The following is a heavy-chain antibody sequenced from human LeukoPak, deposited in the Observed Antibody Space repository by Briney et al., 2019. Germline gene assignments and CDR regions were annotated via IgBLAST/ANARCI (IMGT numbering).Heavy chain of an antibody. D-gene: IGHD2-21*02. CDR1: GFTFSSYD. Sequence: GGSLRLSCAASGFTFSSYDMHWVRQAPGKGLEWVAVTWYDGNNKDYADSVKGRFTISRDNSKNTVYLQMNSLRAEDTAVYHCARDRCGGNCFYLDSWGQGTLVTVSS. CDR3: ARDRCGGNCFYLDS. J-gene: IGHJ4*02. CDR2: TWYDGNNK. V-gene: IGHV3-33*01.